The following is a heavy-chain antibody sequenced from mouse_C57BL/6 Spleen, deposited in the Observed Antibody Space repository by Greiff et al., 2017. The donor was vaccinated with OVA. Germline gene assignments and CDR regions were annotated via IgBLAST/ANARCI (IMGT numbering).Heavy chain of an antibody. CDR2: IDPANGNT. Sequence: VQLKESVAELVRPGASVKLSCTASGFNIKNTYMHWVKQRPEQGLEWIGRIDPANGNTKYAPKFQGKATITADTSSNTAYLQLSSLTSEDTAIYYCARSGYYGSPFFDYWGQGTTLTVSS. CDR1: GFNIKNTY. V-gene: IGHV14-3*01. J-gene: IGHJ2*01. CDR3: ARSGYYGSPFFDY. D-gene: IGHD1-1*01.